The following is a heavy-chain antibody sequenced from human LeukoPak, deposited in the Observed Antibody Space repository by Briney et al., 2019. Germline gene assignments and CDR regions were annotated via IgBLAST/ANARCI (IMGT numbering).Heavy chain of an antibody. D-gene: IGHD2-2*01. J-gene: IGHJ3*02. CDR3: AKLGYCSSTSCNDAFDI. CDR1: GFTFSSYA. V-gene: IGHV3-23*01. CDR2: ISGSGGST. Sequence: GGSLRLSCAASGFTFSSYAMSWVRQAPGKGLEWVSAISGSGGSTYYADSVKGRFTISRDNSKNTLYLQMNSLRAEDTAVYYCAKLGYCSSTSCNDAFDIWGQGTMVTVSS.